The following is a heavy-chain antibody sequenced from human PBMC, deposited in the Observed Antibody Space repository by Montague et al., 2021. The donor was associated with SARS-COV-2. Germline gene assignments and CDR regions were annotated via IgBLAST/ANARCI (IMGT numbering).Heavy chain of an antibody. CDR2: IYYSRST. D-gene: IGHD3-9*01. Sequence: SETLSLTCTVSGGSISSYYCSWIRQPPRKGLEWIGYIYYSRSTNXYPSLKSRVPISVDTSTNQFSLKLSSVTAADTAVDYCARHKSFDWLLIPKVGHYCMDVWGQGATVTVSS. CDR1: GGSISSYY. J-gene: IGHJ6*02. CDR3: ARHKSFDWLLIPKVGHYCMDV. V-gene: IGHV4-59*08.